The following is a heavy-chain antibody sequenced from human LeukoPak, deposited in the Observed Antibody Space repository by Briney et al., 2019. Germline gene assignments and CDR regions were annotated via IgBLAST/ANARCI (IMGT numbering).Heavy chain of an antibody. D-gene: IGHD3-10*01. CDR1: GFTFSSSW. CDR2: IQEDGNGE. V-gene: IGHV3-7*01. Sequence: GGSLRLSCAASGFTFSSSWMTWVRQVPGKGLEWVANIQEDGNGENYVDSVKGRFTISRDNAKGSLYLQMSSLRAEDTAVYYCARDRSYFSSGSYYDVLDIWGQGTMVTVSS. CDR3: ARDRSYFSSGSYYDVLDI. J-gene: IGHJ3*02.